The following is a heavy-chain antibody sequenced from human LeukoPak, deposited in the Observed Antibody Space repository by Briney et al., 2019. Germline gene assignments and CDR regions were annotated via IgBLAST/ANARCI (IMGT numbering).Heavy chain of an antibody. Sequence: SETLSLTCTVSGGSISSRSYYWGWIRQPPGKGLEWIGSIYYSGTTYYKPSLKSRVTISVDTSKNQFSLKLSSVTAADTAVYYCARGGWYPESLQHWGQGALVTVSS. D-gene: IGHD6-19*01. CDR2: IYYSGTT. CDR1: GGSISSRSYY. J-gene: IGHJ1*01. CDR3: ARGGWYPESLQH. V-gene: IGHV4-39*07.